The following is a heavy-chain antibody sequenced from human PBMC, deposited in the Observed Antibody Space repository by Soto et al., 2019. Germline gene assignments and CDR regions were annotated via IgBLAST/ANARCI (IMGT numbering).Heavy chain of an antibody. Sequence: GESLKISCKGSGYSFTSYWIGWVRQMPGKGLEWMGIIYPGDSDTRYSPSFQGQVTISSDKSISTAYLQWSSLKASDTAMYYCARNRRAAAGRVWIYYFDYWGQGTLVTVSS. J-gene: IGHJ4*02. D-gene: IGHD6-13*01. CDR2: IYPGDSDT. CDR1: GYSFTSYW. V-gene: IGHV5-51*01. CDR3: ARNRRAAAGRVWIYYFDY.